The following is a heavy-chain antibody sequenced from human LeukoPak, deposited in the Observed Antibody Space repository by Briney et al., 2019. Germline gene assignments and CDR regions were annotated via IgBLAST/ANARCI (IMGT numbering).Heavy chain of an antibody. CDR3: AKDLVAAAGIFDY. CDR1: GFTFSSYE. D-gene: IGHD6-13*01. CDR2: ISSSGSTI. J-gene: IGHJ4*02. V-gene: IGHV3-48*03. Sequence: GGSLRLSCAASGFTFSSYEMNWVRQAPGKGLEWVSYISSSGSTIYYADSVKGRFTISRDNSKNTLYLQMNSLRAEDTAVYYCAKDLVAAAGIFDYWGQGTLVTVSS.